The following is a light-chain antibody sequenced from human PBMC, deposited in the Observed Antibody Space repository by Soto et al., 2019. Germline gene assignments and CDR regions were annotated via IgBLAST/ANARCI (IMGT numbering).Light chain of an antibody. Sequence: QSVLTQSASVSGSPGQSISISCTGTSSDGGGYNYVSWYQQHPGKAPKLMIYDVSNRPSGVSNRFSGSKSGNTASLTISGLQAEDEADYYCSSYTISSTLVFGGGTKLTVL. CDR2: DVS. V-gene: IGLV2-14*01. J-gene: IGLJ2*01. CDR1: SSDGGGYNY. CDR3: SSYTISSTLV.